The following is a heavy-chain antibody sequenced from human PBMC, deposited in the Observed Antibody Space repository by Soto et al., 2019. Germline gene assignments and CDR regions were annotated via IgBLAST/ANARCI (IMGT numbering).Heavy chain of an antibody. Sequence: SETLSITCTVSGGSVSSGSYYGSWIRQPPGKGLEWIGYIYSSGSTNYNPSLKSRVTISVATSKPQFSLKLSSVTAADTAVDCCARHHGLVAPFDYWGQGSLLTV. J-gene: IGHJ4*02. D-gene: IGHD2-2*01. CDR3: ARHHGLVAPFDY. CDR1: GGSVSSGSYY. V-gene: IGHV4-61*01. CDR2: IYSSGST.